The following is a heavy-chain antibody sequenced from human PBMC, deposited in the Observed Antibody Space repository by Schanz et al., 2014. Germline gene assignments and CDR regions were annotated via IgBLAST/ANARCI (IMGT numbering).Heavy chain of an antibody. V-gene: IGHV3-7*01. CDR3: VRDAVALVPEYFMDV. J-gene: IGHJ6*03. D-gene: IGHD2-15*01. Sequence: EVQLLESGGTVVQPGGSLRLSCVVSGFNFRNYWMSWVRQAPGKGLEWVASIKQEGDEKNYVDSVKGRFTISRDNAKNSLFLQMNSLRADDTAVYYCVRDAVALVPEYFMDVWGKGTPVTVSS. CDR1: GFNFRNYW. CDR2: IKQEGDEK.